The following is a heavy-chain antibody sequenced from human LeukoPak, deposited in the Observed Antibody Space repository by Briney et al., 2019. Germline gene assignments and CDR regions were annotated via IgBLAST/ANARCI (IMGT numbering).Heavy chain of an antibody. Sequence: GGSLRLSCAASGFTFSSYWMSWVRQAPGKGLEWVANIKQDGSEKYYVDSVKGRFTISRDNAKNSLYLQMNSLRAEDTAVYYCARDLRVYSSSWYELGWFDPWGQGTLVTVSS. V-gene: IGHV3-7*01. D-gene: IGHD6-13*01. CDR3: ARDLRVYSSSWYELGWFDP. CDR2: IKQDGSEK. J-gene: IGHJ5*02. CDR1: GFTFSSYW.